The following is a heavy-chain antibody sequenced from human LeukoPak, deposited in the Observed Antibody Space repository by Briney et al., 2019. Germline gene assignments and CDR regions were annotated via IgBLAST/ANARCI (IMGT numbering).Heavy chain of an antibody. Sequence: NPSETLSLTCTVSGGSISSSSYYWGWIRQPPGKGLEWIGSIYYSGSTYYNPSLKSRVTISVDTSKNQFSLKLSSVTAADTAVYYCARRGPYIAAAGVRAFDIWGQGTMVTVSS. J-gene: IGHJ3*02. CDR3: ARRGPYIAAAGVRAFDI. D-gene: IGHD6-13*01. CDR2: IYYSGST. CDR1: GGSISSSSYY. V-gene: IGHV4-39*01.